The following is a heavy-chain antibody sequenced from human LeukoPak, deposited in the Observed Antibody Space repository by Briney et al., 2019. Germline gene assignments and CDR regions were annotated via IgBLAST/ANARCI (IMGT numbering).Heavy chain of an antibody. D-gene: IGHD3-3*01. Sequence: GASVKVSCKASGYTFTSYYMHWVRQAPGQGLEWMGIINPSGGSTSYAQKFQGRVTMTRDTSTSTVYMELSSLRSGDTAVYYCARSEWLWGFDPWGQGTLVTVSS. V-gene: IGHV1-46*01. J-gene: IGHJ5*02. CDR1: GYTFTSYY. CDR3: ARSEWLWGFDP. CDR2: INPSGGST.